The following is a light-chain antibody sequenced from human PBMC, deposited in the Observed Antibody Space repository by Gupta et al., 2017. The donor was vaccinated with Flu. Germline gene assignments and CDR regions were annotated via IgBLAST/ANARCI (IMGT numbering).Light chain of an antibody. Sequence: VTHSFTRSSGNIASKFVQWYQQRPGSSPTTVIYEDNQRPSGVPDRFSGSIDSSSNSASLTISGLKTEDEADYYCQSYDSSNQGVFGGGTKLTVL. CDR2: EDN. CDR3: QSYDSSNQGV. V-gene: IGLV6-57*01. J-gene: IGLJ3*02. CDR1: SGNIASKF.